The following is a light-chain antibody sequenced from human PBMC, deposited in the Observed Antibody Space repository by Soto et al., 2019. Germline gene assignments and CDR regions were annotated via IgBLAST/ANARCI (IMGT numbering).Light chain of an antibody. CDR2: TAS. V-gene: IGKV1-12*01. Sequence: DIQMTQSPSSVSASVGDRVSITCRASQGISTWLAWFQQKPGEAPRLLIYTASTLHSGVPSRFSGSGSGTDFTLTISSLQPEDFATYYCQQGDSFPLTYGGGTKVEIK. CDR3: QQGDSFPLT. J-gene: IGKJ4*01. CDR1: QGISTW.